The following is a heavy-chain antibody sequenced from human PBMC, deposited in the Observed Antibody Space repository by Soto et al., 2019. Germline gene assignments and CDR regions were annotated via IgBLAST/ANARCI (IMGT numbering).Heavy chain of an antibody. V-gene: IGHV4-34*01. Sequence: SETLSLTCAVYGGSFSGYYWSWIRQPPGKGLEWIGEINHSGSTNYNPSLKSRVTISVDTSKNQFSLKLSSVTAADTAVYYCARGPGAAGTFDPWGQGTLVTVSS. J-gene: IGHJ5*02. CDR1: GGSFSGYY. CDR3: ARGPGAAGTFDP. CDR2: INHSGST. D-gene: IGHD6-13*01.